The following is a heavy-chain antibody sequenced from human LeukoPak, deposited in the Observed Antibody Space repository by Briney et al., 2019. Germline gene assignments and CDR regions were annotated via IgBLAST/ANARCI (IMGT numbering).Heavy chain of an antibody. J-gene: IGHJ4*02. Sequence: GGSMRLSCAASGFTFSSYGMHWVRQAPGKGLGWVAFIRYDGSNKYYADSVKGRFTISRDNSKNTLYLQMNSLRAEDTAVYYCAKDNAESYYDILTGYYTPRGYFDYWGQGTLVTVSS. CDR2: IRYDGSNK. CDR1: GFTFSSYG. V-gene: IGHV3-30*02. CDR3: AKDNAESYYDILTGYYTPRGYFDY. D-gene: IGHD3-9*01.